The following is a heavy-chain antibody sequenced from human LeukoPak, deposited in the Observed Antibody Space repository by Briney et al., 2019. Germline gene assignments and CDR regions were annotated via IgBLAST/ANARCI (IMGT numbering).Heavy chain of an antibody. CDR3: ARDLSATWYSLAY. Sequence: GGSLRLSCVGAGFNNADYGMSWVRQAPGKGLEWVSGIDWSGEASEYADSVKGRFTISRDNAKNSLYLQMHTLRPEDTGLYYCARDLSATWYSLAYWGRGTLVTVSS. V-gene: IGHV3-20*04. D-gene: IGHD2-15*01. CDR2: IDWSGEAS. J-gene: IGHJ4*02. CDR1: GFNNADYG.